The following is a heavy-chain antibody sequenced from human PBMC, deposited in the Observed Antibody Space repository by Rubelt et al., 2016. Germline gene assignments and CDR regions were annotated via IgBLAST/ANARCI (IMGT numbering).Heavy chain of an antibody. CDR2: ISATGGAT. Sequence: EVQLLESGGGLVQPGGSLRLSCVASGLTLRSYAMSWVRQAPGKGLEWVSCISATGGATYYADSFVGRLTISGDNSNDTVCLRMDGLGAGDAARSYCAEGKGGLGPDFGYWGQGTLVTVSS. V-gene: IGHV3-23*01. D-gene: IGHD2-15*01. CDR3: AEGKGGLGPDFGY. J-gene: IGHJ4*02. CDR1: GLTLRSYA.